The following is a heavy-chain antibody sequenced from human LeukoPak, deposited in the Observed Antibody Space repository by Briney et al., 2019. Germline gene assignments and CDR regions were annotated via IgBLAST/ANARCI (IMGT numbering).Heavy chain of an antibody. CDR1: GFTFSSYA. Sequence: GGSLRLSCAASGFTFSSYAMHWVRQAPGKGLEWVAVISYDGSNKYYADSVKGRFTISRDNSKNTLYLQMSSLRAEDTAVYYCAREGYCSSTSCYAGGGMDVWGQGTTVTVSS. CDR2: ISYDGSNK. CDR3: AREGYCSSTSCYAGGGMDV. D-gene: IGHD2-2*01. J-gene: IGHJ6*02. V-gene: IGHV3-30*04.